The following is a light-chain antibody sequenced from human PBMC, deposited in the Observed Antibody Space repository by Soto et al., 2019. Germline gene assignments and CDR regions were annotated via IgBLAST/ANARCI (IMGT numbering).Light chain of an antibody. CDR1: SPNIGSNY. V-gene: IGLV1-47*01. CDR2: RNN. J-gene: IGLJ1*01. Sequence: QSVLTQPPSVSGTPGQRVTISCSGSSPNIGSNYVYWYHQLPGTAPKLLIYRNNQRFSGVPDRFSGSKSGTSASLAISGLRSEDEADYYCSSYAGSSNVFGTGTKVTVL. CDR3: SSYAGSSNV.